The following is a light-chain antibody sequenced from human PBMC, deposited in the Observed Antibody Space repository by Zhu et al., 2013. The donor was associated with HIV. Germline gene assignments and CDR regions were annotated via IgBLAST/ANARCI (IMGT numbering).Light chain of an antibody. Sequence: DIQMTQSPSSLSASVGDTVTITCRASQGISFYLAWFQLKPGKAPKPLIYAASSLHSGVPSKFSGSGSGTDFTLTISSLQPEDFATYYCQQYIFYPWTFGQGTKVEVK. CDR3: QQYIFYPWT. J-gene: IGKJ1*01. CDR1: QGISFY. V-gene: IGKV1-16*02. CDR2: AAS.